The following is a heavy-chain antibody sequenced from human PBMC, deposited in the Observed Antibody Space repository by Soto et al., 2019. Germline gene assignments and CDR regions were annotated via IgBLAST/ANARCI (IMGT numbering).Heavy chain of an antibody. J-gene: IGHJ6*02. CDR1: GFTFSSYG. D-gene: IGHD4-4*01. CDR3: AKYPHSNYAYYYYGMDV. V-gene: IGHV3-30*18. Sequence: GGSLRLSCAASGFTFSSYGMHWVRQAPGKGLEWVAVISYDGSNKYYADSVKGRFTISRDNSKNTLYLQMNSLRAEDTAVYYCAKYPHSNYAYYYYGMDVWGQGTTVTVSS. CDR2: ISYDGSNK.